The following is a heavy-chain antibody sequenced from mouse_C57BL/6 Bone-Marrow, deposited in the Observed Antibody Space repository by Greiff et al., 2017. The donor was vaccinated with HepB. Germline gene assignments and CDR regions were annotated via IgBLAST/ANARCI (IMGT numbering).Heavy chain of an antibody. J-gene: IGHJ2*01. CDR2: IWGVGST. CDR1: GFSLTSYG. V-gene: IGHV2-6*01. CDR3: ASDQLRLRFDY. D-gene: IGHD3-2*02. Sequence: VQLQQSGPGLVAPSQRLSITCTVSGFSLTSYGVDWVRQSPGKGLEWLGVIWGVGSTNYNSALKSRLSISKDNSKSQVFLKMNSLQTDDTAMYYCASDQLRLRFDYWGQGTTLTVSS.